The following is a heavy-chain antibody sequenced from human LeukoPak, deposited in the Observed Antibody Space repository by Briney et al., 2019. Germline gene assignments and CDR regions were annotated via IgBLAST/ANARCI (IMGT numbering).Heavy chain of an antibody. CDR1: GYTFTDYY. CDR2: INPKSGAT. V-gene: IGHV1-2*02. D-gene: IGHD1-26*01. J-gene: IGHJ4*02. CDR3: TIDEWELPGY. Sequence: ASVKVSCKTSGYTFTDYYIRWVRQAPGQGLEWMGWINPKSGATDFAQKFQGRITLTRDTSITTAPMEMNRLTSDDTAVYFCTIDEWELPGYWGQGTRLTVAT.